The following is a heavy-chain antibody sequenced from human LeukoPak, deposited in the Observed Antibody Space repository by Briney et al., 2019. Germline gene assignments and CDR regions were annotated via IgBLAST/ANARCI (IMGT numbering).Heavy chain of an antibody. D-gene: IGHD6-19*01. CDR3: AKDSSGWYTRTHFDY. CDR2: ISWNSGSM. Sequence: QPGRSLRLSCAASGFTFDDYAMHWVRQAPGKGLEWVSGISWNSGSMGYADSVKGRFTISRDNAKNSLYLQMNSLRAEDTALYYCAKDSSGWYTRTHFDYWGQGTLVTVSS. V-gene: IGHV3-9*01. J-gene: IGHJ4*02. CDR1: GFTFDDYA.